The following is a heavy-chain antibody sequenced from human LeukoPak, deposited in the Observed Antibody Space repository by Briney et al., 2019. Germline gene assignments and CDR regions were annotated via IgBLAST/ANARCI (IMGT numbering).Heavy chain of an antibody. CDR1: GVSISSGGYY. V-gene: IGHV4-31*03. Sequence: ASETLSLTCTVSGVSISSGGYYWNWIRQHPGKVLEWIGYMYYSGSTYYNPSLRSRVAISVDTSKKQFSLRLNSVAAADTAVYYCARGVSSLELHYWGQGTLVTVSS. D-gene: IGHD1-7*01. CDR3: ARGVSSLELHY. CDR2: MYYSGST. J-gene: IGHJ4*02.